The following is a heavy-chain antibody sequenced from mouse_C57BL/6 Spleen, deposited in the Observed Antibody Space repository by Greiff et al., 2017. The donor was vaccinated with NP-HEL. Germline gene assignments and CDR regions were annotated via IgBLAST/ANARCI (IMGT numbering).Heavy chain of an antibody. D-gene: IGHD2-4*01. CDR2: ISYDGSN. V-gene: IGHV3-6*01. J-gene: IGHJ1*03. CDR3: ARGITNWYFDV. CDR1: GYSITSGYY. Sequence: EVQRVESGPGLVKPSQSLSLTCSVTGYSITSGYYWNWIRQFPGNKLEWMGYISYDGSNNYNPSLKNRISITRDTSKNQFFLKLNSVTTEDTATYYCARGITNWYFDVWGTGTTVTVSS.